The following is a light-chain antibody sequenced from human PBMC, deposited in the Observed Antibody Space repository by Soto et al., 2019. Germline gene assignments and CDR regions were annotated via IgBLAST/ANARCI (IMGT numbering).Light chain of an antibody. CDR2: DAS. Sequence: EIVLTQSPGTLSLSPGERATLSCRASQSVSSSYLAWYQQKPGQAPRLLIYDASNRATGIPARFSGSGSGTDFTLTISSLEPEDFAVYYCQQYGSSPLISFGQGTRLEI. V-gene: IGKV3-20*01. J-gene: IGKJ5*01. CDR3: QQYGSSPLIS. CDR1: QSVSSSY.